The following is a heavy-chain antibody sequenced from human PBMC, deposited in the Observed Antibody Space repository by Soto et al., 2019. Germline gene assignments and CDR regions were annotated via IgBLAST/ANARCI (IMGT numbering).Heavy chain of an antibody. Sequence: QVQLQQWGAGLLKPSETMSLTCAVYGGSFSGYYWSWFRQPPGKGLEWIGEIHHSGSTNYNPSLKSRVTISVDTSNNKFSLKLSSVTAADTAVYYCASYDTSGYYVGGQVTLVTVSS. J-gene: IGHJ4*02. CDR1: GGSFSGYY. CDR3: ASYDTSGYYV. D-gene: IGHD3-22*01. V-gene: IGHV4-34*01. CDR2: IHHSGST.